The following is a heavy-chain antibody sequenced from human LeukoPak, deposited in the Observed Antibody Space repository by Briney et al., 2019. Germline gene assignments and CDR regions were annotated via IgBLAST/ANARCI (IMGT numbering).Heavy chain of an antibody. D-gene: IGHD3-9*01. J-gene: IGHJ5*02. V-gene: IGHV3-48*01. CDR1: GFIFSSYS. CDR2: ISDMSTTI. Sequence: GGSLRLSCAASGFIFSSYSMNWVRQAPGKGLEWVSYISDMSTTIYCADSVKGRFTISRDNSKNTLHLQMSSLRGDDTAVYYCAKASRLRNFDWLVVFDTWGQGTLVTVSS. CDR3: AKASRLRNFDWLVVFDT.